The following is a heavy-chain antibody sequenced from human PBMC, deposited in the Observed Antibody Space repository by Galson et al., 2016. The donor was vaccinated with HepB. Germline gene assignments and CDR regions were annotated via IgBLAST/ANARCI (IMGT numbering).Heavy chain of an antibody. Sequence: SLRLSCAASGFTFSNSLMTWVRLAPGKGLEWVASIKRDESATYYVGSVKGRFTISRNKAKNSLFLQMNSLRAEDTALYYCARGGSMDVWGQGTTVTVSS. V-gene: IGHV3-7*01. CDR3: ARGGSMDV. CDR1: GFTFSNSL. J-gene: IGHJ6*02. CDR2: IKRDESAT.